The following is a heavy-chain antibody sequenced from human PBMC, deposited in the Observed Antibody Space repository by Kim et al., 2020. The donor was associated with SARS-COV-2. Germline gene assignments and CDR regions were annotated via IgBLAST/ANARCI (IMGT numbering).Heavy chain of an antibody. J-gene: IGHJ4*02. V-gene: IGHV3-74*01. Sequence: GGSLRLSCAASGFTFSSSWMHWVRQAPGKGLVWVSRVYSDGSITGYADSVKGRFTISRDNAKNTLYLQMNSLRAEDTAVYYCAGGSGACGNYWGQGILVTVSS. CDR2: VYSDGSIT. CDR3: AGGSGACGNY. CDR1: GFTFSSSW. D-gene: IGHD1-26*01.